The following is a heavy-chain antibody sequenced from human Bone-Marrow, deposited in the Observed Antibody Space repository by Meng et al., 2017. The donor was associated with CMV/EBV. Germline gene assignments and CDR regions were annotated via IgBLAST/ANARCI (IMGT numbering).Heavy chain of an antibody. CDR1: GFTFSSYW. V-gene: IGHV3-7*01. D-gene: IGHD2-15*01. CDR2: IKQDGSEK. CDR3: ARDKRVVAFTGYYYGMDV. Sequence: GESLKISCAASGFTFSSYWMSWVRQAPGKGLEWVANIKQDGSEKYYVDSVKGRFTISRDNAKNSLYLQMNSLRAEDTAVYYCARDKRVVAFTGYYYGMDVWGQGTTVTVSS. J-gene: IGHJ6*02.